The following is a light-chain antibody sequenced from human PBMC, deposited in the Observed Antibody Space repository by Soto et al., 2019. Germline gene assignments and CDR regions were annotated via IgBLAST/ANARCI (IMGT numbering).Light chain of an antibody. CDR1: SSNIGAGYD. V-gene: IGLV1-40*01. CDR3: QSYDSSLSGYV. CDR2: RNT. J-gene: IGLJ1*01. Sequence: QSVLTQPPSVSGAPGQRVTISCTGSSSNIGAGYDVHWYQQVPGTAPKLLIYRNTNRPSGVPDRFSGSKSGTSASLAITGLQAEDEADYYCQSYDSSLSGYVFGIGTKLTVL.